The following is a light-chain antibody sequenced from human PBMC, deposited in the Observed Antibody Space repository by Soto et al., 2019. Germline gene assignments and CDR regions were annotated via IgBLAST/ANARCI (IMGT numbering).Light chain of an antibody. CDR1: QSISHKY. V-gene: IGKV3-20*01. J-gene: IGKJ1*01. CDR3: QLYSGSPWT. Sequence: EIVLTQSPGTLSMSPGERATLSCRASQSISHKYLAWFQKRPGQAPRLLIHGVSVRATGIPDRFSASGFGTDFTLTISRREPEDFAVYYCQLYSGSPWTFGQGTKVEIK. CDR2: GVS.